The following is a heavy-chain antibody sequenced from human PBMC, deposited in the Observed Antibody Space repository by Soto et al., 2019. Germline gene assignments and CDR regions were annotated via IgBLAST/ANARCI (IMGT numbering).Heavy chain of an antibody. CDR2: INAGNGNT. V-gene: IGHV1-3*01. CDR1: GYTFTSYS. CDR3: ARPEYYYYYGMDV. Sequence: XSVKVTSKASGYTFTSYSMHSLRQSPGQRLEWMGWINAGNGNTKYSQKFQGRVTITRDTSASTAYMELSSLTSEDTAVYYCARPEYYYYYGMDVWGQGTTVTVSS. J-gene: IGHJ6*01.